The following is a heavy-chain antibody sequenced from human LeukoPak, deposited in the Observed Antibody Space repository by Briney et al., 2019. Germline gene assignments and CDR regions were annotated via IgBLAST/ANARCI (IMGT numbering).Heavy chain of an antibody. CDR1: GGSISSGGYY. D-gene: IGHD2-8*01. V-gene: IGHV4-31*03. CDR3: ARDRMGGGYYYGMDV. Sequence: SQTLSLTCTVSGGSISSGGYYWSWIRQHPGRSLEWIGYIYYSGSTYYNPSLKSRVTISVDTSKNQFSLKLSSVTAADTAVYYCARDRMGGGYYYGMDVWGQGTTVTVSS. CDR2: IYYSGST. J-gene: IGHJ6*02.